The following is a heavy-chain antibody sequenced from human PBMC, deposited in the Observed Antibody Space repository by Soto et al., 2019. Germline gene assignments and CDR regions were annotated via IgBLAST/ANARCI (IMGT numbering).Heavy chain of an antibody. J-gene: IGHJ5*02. V-gene: IGHV4-39*01. D-gene: IGHD4-17*01. Sequence: QLQLQESGPGLVKPSETLSLTCTVSGGSISSSSYYWGWIRQPPGKGREWIRSIYYSGSTYYNPSLKSRVTISVDTSKNQVYLKLSSVPAADTAVYYCARQYIDDYGDYGWFDPWGQGTLVTVSS. CDR2: IYYSGST. CDR1: GGSISSSSYY. CDR3: ARQYIDDYGDYGWFDP.